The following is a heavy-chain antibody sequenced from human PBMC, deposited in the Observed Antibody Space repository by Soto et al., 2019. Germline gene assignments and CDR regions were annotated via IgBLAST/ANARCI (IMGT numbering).Heavy chain of an antibody. J-gene: IGHJ2*01. CDR2: INPGNGNT. D-gene: IGHD3-3*01. CDR3: ARDPNNPITLVRSHWYLDL. CDR1: GYTFSSYA. V-gene: IGHV1-3*01. Sequence: GASVKVSCKASGYTFSSYAIHWVRQAPGQRLEWMGWINPGNGNTQYSQKFQGRVTITRGTSASTAYMELSRLRSEDTAVYYCARDPNNPITLVRSHWYLDLWGRGTLVTVSS.